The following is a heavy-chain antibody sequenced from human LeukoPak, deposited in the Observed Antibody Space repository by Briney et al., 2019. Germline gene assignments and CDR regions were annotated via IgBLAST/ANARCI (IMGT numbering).Heavy chain of an antibody. J-gene: IGHJ4*02. CDR1: GFTFSTYG. V-gene: IGHV3-7*01. D-gene: IGHD4-17*01. CDR3: ARAGDYVGGFFDY. CDR2: IKQDGSEK. Sequence: GGSLRLSCAASGFTFSTYGMHWVRQAPGKGLEWVANIKQDGSEKYYVDSVKGRFTISRDNAKNSLYLQMNSLRAEDTAVYYCARAGDYVGGFFDYWGQGTLVTVSS.